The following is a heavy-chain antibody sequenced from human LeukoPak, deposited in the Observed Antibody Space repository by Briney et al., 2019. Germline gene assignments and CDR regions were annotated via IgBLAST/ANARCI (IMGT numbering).Heavy chain of an antibody. CDR1: GYSFTSYW. J-gene: IGHJ5*02. CDR3: ARRRTVRGAHPCNWFDP. Sequence: GESLKISCKGSGYSFTSYWIGWVRQMPGKGLEWMGIIYPGDSDTRYSPSFQGQVTISADKSISTAYLQWSSLKASDTAMYYCARRRTVRGAHPCNWFDPWGQGTLVTVSS. V-gene: IGHV5-51*01. D-gene: IGHD3-10*01. CDR2: IYPGDSDT.